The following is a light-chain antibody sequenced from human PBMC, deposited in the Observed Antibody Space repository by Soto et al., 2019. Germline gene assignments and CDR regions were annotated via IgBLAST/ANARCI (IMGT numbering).Light chain of an antibody. CDR2: DAA. CDR3: QQYEDLPLT. Sequence: DIQLTKSPSSLSASVGDRVTITCQASHEINNYLNWYQQKPAENPKLLLFDAATVETAVPSRFSGSGSGTPFTFTISSLEPEDIATYHCQQYEDLPLTFGGGTRVELK. J-gene: IGKJ4*01. V-gene: IGKV1-33*01. CDR1: HEINNY.